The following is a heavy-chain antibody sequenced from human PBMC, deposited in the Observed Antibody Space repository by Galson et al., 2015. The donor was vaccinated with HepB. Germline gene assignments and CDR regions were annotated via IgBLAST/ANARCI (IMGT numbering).Heavy chain of an antibody. V-gene: IGHV3-23*01. CDR3: TRLGDLSGYSSA. Sequence: SLRLSCAASGFAFDTHAMSWVRQAPGRGLEWISGISGNGDSTFYADSVKGRFTVSRDNSNNMLYLQMTSLKTEDTAVYYCTRLGDLSGYSSAWGQGTLVTVSS. D-gene: IGHD6-25*01. CDR1: GFAFDTHA. J-gene: IGHJ5*02. CDR2: ISGNGDST.